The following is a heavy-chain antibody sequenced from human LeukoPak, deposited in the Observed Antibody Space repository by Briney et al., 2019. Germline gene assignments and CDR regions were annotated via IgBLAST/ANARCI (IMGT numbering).Heavy chain of an antibody. V-gene: IGHV3-30*18. Sequence: GRALRLPCAAFGFHFISYGLHWVRPAPGKGLEGVAEILYDGSNKYYADSVKGRVTISRDNSKNTRYLQMNRLRAKDMAVYYWAKGGAGSFDYWGQGSLVTVSS. D-gene: IGHD3-10*01. CDR1: GFHFISYG. CDR2: ILYDGSNK. CDR3: AKGGAGSFDY. J-gene: IGHJ4*02.